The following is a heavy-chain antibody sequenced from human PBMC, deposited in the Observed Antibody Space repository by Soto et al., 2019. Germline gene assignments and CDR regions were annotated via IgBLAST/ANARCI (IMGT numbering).Heavy chain of an antibody. Sequence: SVKVSCKASGGTFSSYRFNWVRQARGQGLEWLGGIVPIYRTADYAQKFQGRVTITADESTRTVYLELSSLKSQDTALYYCARDSGAKLSSSWGQGTLVTVS. V-gene: IGHV1-69*13. CDR1: GGTFSSYR. CDR2: IVPIYRTA. CDR3: ARDSGAKLSSS. J-gene: IGHJ4*02. D-gene: IGHD6-13*01.